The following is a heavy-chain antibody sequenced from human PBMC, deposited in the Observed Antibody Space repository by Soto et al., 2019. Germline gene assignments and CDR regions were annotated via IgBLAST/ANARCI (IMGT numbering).Heavy chain of an antibody. CDR2: MDYSGST. CDR3: ARHTPAISISDH. V-gene: IGHV4-39*01. D-gene: IGHD2-15*01. CDR1: GGSISASSYY. Sequence: SETLSLTCTVSGGSISASSYYWGWIRQPPGKGLEWIGSMDYSGSTYYNPSLKSRVTISVDTSKNQFSLKLSSLTAADTAVYYCARHTPAISISDHWGQGTLVTVSS. J-gene: IGHJ4*02.